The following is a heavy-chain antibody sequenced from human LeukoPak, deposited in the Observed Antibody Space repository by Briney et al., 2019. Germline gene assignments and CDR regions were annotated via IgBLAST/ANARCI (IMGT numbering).Heavy chain of an antibody. J-gene: IGHJ4*02. CDR1: GFTFSLYG. CDR3: ARFDYWSGFYPLDH. Sequence: GGSLRLSCAASGFTFSLYGMQWVRQAPGKGLQWVAFIRYDASNEYYVDSVKGRFTISRDNSENTLYLQMNSLRTEDTSVYYCARFDYWSGFYPLDHWGQGTLVTVSS. V-gene: IGHV3-30*02. CDR2: IRYDASNE. D-gene: IGHD3-3*01.